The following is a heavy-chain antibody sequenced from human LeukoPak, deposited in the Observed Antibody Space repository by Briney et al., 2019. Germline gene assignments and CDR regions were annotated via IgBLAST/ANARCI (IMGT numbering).Heavy chain of an antibody. J-gene: IGHJ5*02. V-gene: IGHV1-69*13. CDR1: GGTFSSYA. Sequence: ASVKVSCKASGGTFSSYAIGWVRQAPGQGLEWMGGIIPIFGTANHAQKFQGRVTITADESTSTAYMELSGLRSEDTAVYYCARVLVPAAIRNNWFDPWGQGTLVTVSS. CDR3: ARVLVPAAIRNNWFDP. CDR2: IIPIFGTA. D-gene: IGHD2-2*02.